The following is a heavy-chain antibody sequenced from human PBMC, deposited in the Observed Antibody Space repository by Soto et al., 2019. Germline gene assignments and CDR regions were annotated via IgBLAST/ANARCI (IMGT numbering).Heavy chain of an antibody. D-gene: IGHD1-26*01. Sequence: PVGSLRLSCAASGFIFENFGMSWVRQAPGKGLEWISSISGSGFKKYYADSVKGRFTISSDNSKSTVYLELNNLSAEDTAVYHCAKNQGVELVPLATVDWFDPWGQGSVVTVSS. CDR3: AKNQGVELVPLATVDWFDP. CDR2: ISGSGFKK. J-gene: IGHJ5*02. V-gene: IGHV3-23*01. CDR1: GFIFENFG.